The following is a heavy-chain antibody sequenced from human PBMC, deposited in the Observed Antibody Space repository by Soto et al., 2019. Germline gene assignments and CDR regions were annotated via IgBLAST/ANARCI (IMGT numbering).Heavy chain of an antibody. Sequence: ESGGGVVQPGRSLRLSCAASGFTFSSYAIHWVRQAPGKGLEWVAVIWNDGSNKYYADSVKGRFTISRDNSKNTLYLQMNNLRAEDTAVYYCARAIPYYSYGHFYYYMDVWGKGTTVTVSS. V-gene: IGHV3-33*01. J-gene: IGHJ6*03. CDR1: GFTFSSYA. D-gene: IGHD5-18*01. CDR2: IWNDGSNK. CDR3: ARAIPYYSYGHFYYYMDV.